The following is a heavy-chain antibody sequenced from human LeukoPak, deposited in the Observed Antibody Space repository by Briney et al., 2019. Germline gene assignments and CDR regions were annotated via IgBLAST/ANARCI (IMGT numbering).Heavy chain of an antibody. CDR2: INHSGST. Sequence: GSLRLSCAASGFTFSNAWMSWVRQAPGKGLEWIGEINHSGSTNYNPSLKSRVTISVDTSKNQFSLKLSSVTAADTAVYYCARGPSPAFGLQLSWGQGTMVTVSS. D-gene: IGHD3-16*01. CDR3: ARGPSPAFGLQLS. J-gene: IGHJ3*01. V-gene: IGHV4-34*01. CDR1: GFTFSNAW.